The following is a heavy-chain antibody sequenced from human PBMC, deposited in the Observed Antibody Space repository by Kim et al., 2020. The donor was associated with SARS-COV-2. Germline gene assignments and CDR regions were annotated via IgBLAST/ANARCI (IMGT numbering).Heavy chain of an antibody. CDR2: IKQDGSEK. V-gene: IGHV3-7*03. Sequence: RGSLRLSCAASGFTFSSYWMSWVRQAPGKGLEWVANIKQDGSEKYYVDSVKGRFTISRDNAKNSLYLQMNSLRAEDTAVYYCARDYYDSSGYRYYYYYYGMDVWGQGTTVTVSS. J-gene: IGHJ6*02. CDR3: ARDYYDSSGYRYYYYYYGMDV. CDR1: GFTFSSYW. D-gene: IGHD3-22*01.